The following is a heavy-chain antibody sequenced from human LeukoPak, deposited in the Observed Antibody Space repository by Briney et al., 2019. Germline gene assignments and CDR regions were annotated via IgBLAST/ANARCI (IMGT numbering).Heavy chain of an antibody. J-gene: IGHJ4*02. CDR2: IYYTGNT. V-gene: IGHV4-39*01. Sequence: SETLSLTCTVSGVSISSSYSYWGWIRQPPGMGLEWIGSIYYTGNTYYNASLKSQVSISIDTSKNQFSLKLSSVTAADTAVYYCARYYDSSGALDYWGQGTLVTVSS. CDR1: GVSISSSYSY. CDR3: ARYYDSSGALDY. D-gene: IGHD3-22*01.